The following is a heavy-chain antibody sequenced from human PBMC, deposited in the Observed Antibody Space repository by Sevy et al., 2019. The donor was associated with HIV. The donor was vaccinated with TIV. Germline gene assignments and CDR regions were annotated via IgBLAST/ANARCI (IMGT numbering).Heavy chain of an antibody. J-gene: IGHJ6*03. D-gene: IGHD3-22*01. CDR1: GFTFSSYG. V-gene: IGHV3-33*01. Sequence: GGSLRLSCAASGFTFSSYGMHWVRQAPGKGLEWVAVIWYDGSNKYYADSVKGRFTISRDNSKNTLYLQMNSLRAEDTAVYYCATASVVTGYYYMDVWGKGTTVTVSS. CDR3: ATASVVTGYYYMDV. CDR2: IWYDGSNK.